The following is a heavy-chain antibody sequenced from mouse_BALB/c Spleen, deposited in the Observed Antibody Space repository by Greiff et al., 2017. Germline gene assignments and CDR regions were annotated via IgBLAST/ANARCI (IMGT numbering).Heavy chain of an antibody. CDR3: TRRWLPYYFDY. Sequence: EVKLEESGGGLVQPGGSMKLSCVASGFTFSNYWMNWVRQSPEKGLEWVAEIRLKSNNYATHYAESVKGRFTISRDDSKSSVYLQMNNLRAEDTGIYYCTRRWLPYYFDYWGQGTTLTVSS. CDR2: IRLKSNNYAT. D-gene: IGHD2-3*01. V-gene: IGHV6-6*02. J-gene: IGHJ2*01. CDR1: GFTFSNYW.